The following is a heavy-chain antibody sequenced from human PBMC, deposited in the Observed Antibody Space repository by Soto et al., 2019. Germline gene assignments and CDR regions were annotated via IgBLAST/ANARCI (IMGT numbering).Heavy chain of an antibody. Sequence: ASVKVSCKDSGYTFTSYAMHWVRQAPGQRLEWMGWINAGNGNTKYSQKFQGRVTITRDTSASTAYMELSSLRSEDTAVYYCARDGSDTAMVKLFLQYYYYGMDVWGQGTTVTVSS. CDR3: ARDGSDTAMVKLFLQYYYYGMDV. CDR2: INAGNGNT. D-gene: IGHD5-18*01. J-gene: IGHJ6*02. V-gene: IGHV1-3*01. CDR1: GYTFTSYA.